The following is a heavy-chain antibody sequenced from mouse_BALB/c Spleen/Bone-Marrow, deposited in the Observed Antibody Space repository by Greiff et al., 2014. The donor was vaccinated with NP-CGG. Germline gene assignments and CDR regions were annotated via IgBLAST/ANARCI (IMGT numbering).Heavy chain of an antibody. Sequence: VQLQQSGAEFVRPGALVKLSCNASGFNIKDYYMRWVKQRPEQGLEWIGWIDPENGNTIYDPKFPGKASITADTSSNTAYLQLSSLTSEDTAVYYCTRWIYYGSSYFDYWGQGTTLTVSS. CDR2: IDPENGNT. D-gene: IGHD1-1*01. CDR3: TRWIYYGSSYFDY. J-gene: IGHJ2*01. V-gene: IGHV14-1*02. CDR1: GFNIKDYY.